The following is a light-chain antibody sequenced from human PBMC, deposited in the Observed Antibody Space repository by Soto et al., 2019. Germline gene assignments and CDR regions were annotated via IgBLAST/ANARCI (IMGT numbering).Light chain of an antibody. CDR3: QXXCSSPWT. CDR2: WAS. J-gene: IGKJ1*01. V-gene: IGKV4-1*01. Sequence: DIVMTQSPDSLAVSLGERATINCKSSQRVLYSSSNKNYLAWYQQKPGQPPKLLIYWASTRESGVPDRFSGSGSGTDFTLTISSLXAEXVAVYXXQXXCSSPWTXXQGTKVEIK. CDR1: QRVLYSSSNKNY.